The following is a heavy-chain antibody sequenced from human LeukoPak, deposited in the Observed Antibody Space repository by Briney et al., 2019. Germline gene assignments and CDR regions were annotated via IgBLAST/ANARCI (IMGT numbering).Heavy chain of an antibody. J-gene: IGHJ4*02. V-gene: IGHV3-30*03. CDR3: ARDREVY. CDR2: IPYDGSDK. CDR1: GFSFSGYG. Sequence: GGSLRLSCAASGFSFSGYGMHWVRQAPGKGLEWVAVIPYDGSDKKYGDSVKGRFTISRDNSKNTLYLQMNSLRAEDTAVYYCARDREVYWGQGTLVTVSS.